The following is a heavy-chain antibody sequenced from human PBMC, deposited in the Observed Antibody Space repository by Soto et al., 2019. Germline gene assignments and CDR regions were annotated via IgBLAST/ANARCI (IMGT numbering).Heavy chain of an antibody. V-gene: IGHV5-51*01. J-gene: IGHJ1*01. CDR2: IYPGDSDT. D-gene: IGHD5-12*01. CDR1: GYKFVSYW. CDR3: ERTGGYELEF. Sequence: GVSLRISCXGSGYKFVSYWIGWVRQMPGKGLEWMGIIYPGDSDTRYSPSFQGQVTISADKSITTVYLQWSSLKASDTAMYYCERTGGYELEFWGQGTLVTGSS.